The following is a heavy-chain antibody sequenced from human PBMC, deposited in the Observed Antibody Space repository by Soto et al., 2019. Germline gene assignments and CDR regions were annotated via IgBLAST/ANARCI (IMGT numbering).Heavy chain of an antibody. D-gene: IGHD2-8*02. CDR1: GFTFDDYA. Sequence: EVQLVESGGGLVQPSRSLRLSCAASGFTFDDYALHWVRQVPGKGLEWVSGISWNSVAIHYADSVKGRFTISRDNAKNSLYLQMNNLRGEDTALYYCAKATRLTDTGSDWGQGTLVTVSS. CDR3: AKATRLTDTGSD. V-gene: IGHV3-9*01. J-gene: IGHJ4*02. CDR2: ISWNSVAI.